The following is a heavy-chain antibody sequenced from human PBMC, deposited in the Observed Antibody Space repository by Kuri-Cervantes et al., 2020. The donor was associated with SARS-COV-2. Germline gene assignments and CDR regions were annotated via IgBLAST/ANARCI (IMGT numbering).Heavy chain of an antibody. CDR2: IDWDDDK. D-gene: IGHD6-6*01. CDR3: ARMRCEYSSSKTYYYYYMDV. CDR1: GFSLSTSGMC. V-gene: IGHV2-70*11. J-gene: IGHJ6*03. Sequence: SGPTLVKPTQTLTLTCTFSGFSLSTSGMCVSWIRQPPGKALEWLARIDWDDDKYYSTSQKTRLTISKDTSKNQVVLTMTNMDPVDTATYYCARMRCEYSSSKTYYYYYMDVWGKGTTVTVSS.